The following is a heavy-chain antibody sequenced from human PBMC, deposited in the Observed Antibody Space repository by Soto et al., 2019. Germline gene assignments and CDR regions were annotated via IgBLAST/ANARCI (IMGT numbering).Heavy chain of an antibody. CDR2: LSHDGSNK. Sequence: QVQLVESGGGVVQPGRSLRLSCAASGFTFSSYAMHWVRQAPGKGLEWVAVLSHDGSNKYYADSVKGRFTISRDNSKTLYLQMNSLRAEDTAVYYCVRDKSPYSSGWHNRHFEYWGQGTLVTVSS. CDR3: VRDKSPYSSGWHNRHFEY. V-gene: IGHV3-30-3*01. CDR1: GFTFSSYA. J-gene: IGHJ4*02. D-gene: IGHD6-19*01.